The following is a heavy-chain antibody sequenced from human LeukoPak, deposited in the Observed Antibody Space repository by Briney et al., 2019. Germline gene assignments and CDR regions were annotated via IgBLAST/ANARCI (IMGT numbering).Heavy chain of an antibody. V-gene: IGHV3-21*01. D-gene: IGHD3-10*01. CDR2: ISTSGSYI. J-gene: IGHJ3*02. CDR1: GITFNNYN. CDR3: ARENDPSGSFSI. Sequence: GGSLRLSCAGSGITFNNYNMTWVRQAPGRGLEWVSSISTSGSYIFYADSVKGRFTISRDNAQNLLFLQMSGLRPEDTAVYFCARENDPSGSFSIWGQGTKVTVSS.